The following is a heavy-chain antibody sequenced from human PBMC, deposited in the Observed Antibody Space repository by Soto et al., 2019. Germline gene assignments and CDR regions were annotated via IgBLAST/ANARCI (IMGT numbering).Heavy chain of an antibody. V-gene: IGHV3-23*01. CDR3: AKDGRFSSSWYPSGSPYFDY. J-gene: IGHJ4*02. CDR1: GFTFSSYA. CDR2: ISGSGGST. Sequence: GGSLRLSCAASGFTFSSYAMSWVRQAPGKGLEWVSAISGSGGSTYYADSVKGRFTISRDNSKNTLYLQMNSLRAEDTAVYYCAKDGRFSSSWYPSGSPYFDYWGQGTLVTVSS. D-gene: IGHD6-13*01.